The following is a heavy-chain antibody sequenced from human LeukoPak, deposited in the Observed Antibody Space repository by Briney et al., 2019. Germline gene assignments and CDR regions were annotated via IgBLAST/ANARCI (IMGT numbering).Heavy chain of an antibody. J-gene: IGHJ6*03. Sequence: GGSLRLSCAASGFTLSGYWMHWVRQAPGKGLVWVSRINNDGSSTTCADSVKGRFTISRDNAKNTLSLQMNSLRAEDTAVYYCARTTLYGYYMDVWGKGTTDTVSS. D-gene: IGHD4-17*01. CDR1: GFTLSGYW. V-gene: IGHV3-74*01. CDR3: ARTTLYGYYMDV. CDR2: INNDGSST.